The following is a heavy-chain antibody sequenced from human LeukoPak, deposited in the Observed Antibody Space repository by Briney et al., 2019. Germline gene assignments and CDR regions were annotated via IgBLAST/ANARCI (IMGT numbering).Heavy chain of an antibody. CDR3: ARASGFSLYYFDS. V-gene: IGHV4-59*11. D-gene: IGHD3-10*01. CDR1: GGSITSHY. Sequence: SETLSLTCTVFGGSITSHYWTWIRQPPGKGLEWIGYIYYNGNTNYNPSLKSRVTISVDTSKNQFSLRLSSVTAADTAMYYCARASGFSLYYFDSWGQGTLVTVSS. J-gene: IGHJ4*02. CDR2: IYYNGNT.